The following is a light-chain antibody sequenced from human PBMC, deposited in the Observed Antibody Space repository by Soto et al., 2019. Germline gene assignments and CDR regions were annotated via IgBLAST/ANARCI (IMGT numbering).Light chain of an antibody. CDR1: QSISRY. Sequence: ETVLTQSPAILSLSPGERATLFFRASQSISRYLAWYQQKPGQAPRLLIYDASNRATGTPARFSGSGSGADFTLTISSLEPEDFAVYYCQQRSNWPPITFGQGTRLEI. V-gene: IGKV3-11*01. J-gene: IGKJ5*01. CDR2: DAS. CDR3: QQRSNWPPIT.